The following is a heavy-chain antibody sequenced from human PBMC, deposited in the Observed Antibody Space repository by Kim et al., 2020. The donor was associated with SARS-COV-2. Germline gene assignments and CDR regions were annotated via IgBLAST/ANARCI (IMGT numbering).Heavy chain of an antibody. CDR1: GFTFSSYG. CDR2: ISYDGSNK. CDR3: ARTPGPWGDYYDSSGQSAGY. J-gene: IGHJ4*02. V-gene: IGHV3-33*05. D-gene: IGHD3-22*01. Sequence: GGSLRLSCAASGFTFSSYGMHWVRQAPGKGLEWVAVISYDGSNKYYADSVKGRFTISRDNSKNTLYLQMNSLRAEDTAVYYCARTPGPWGDYYDSSGQSAGYWGQGTLVTVSS.